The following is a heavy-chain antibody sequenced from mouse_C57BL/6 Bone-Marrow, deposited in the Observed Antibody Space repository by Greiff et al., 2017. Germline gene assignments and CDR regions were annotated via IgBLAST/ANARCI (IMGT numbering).Heavy chain of an antibody. CDR3: TTYYSNGFDY. V-gene: IGHV14-4*01. J-gene: IGHJ2*01. CDR1: GFNIKDDY. D-gene: IGHD2-5*01. Sequence: EVQLQQPGAELVRPGASVKLSCTASGFNIKDDYMHWVKQRPEQGLEWIGWIDPENGDTEYASKFQGKATITADTSSNTAYLQLSSLTSEDTAVYYCTTYYSNGFDYWGQGTTLTVSS. CDR2: IDPENGDT.